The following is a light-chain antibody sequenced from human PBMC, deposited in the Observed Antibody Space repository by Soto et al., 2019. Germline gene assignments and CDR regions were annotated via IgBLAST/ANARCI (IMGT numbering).Light chain of an antibody. CDR3: QQYNDWPQWT. V-gene: IGKV3-11*01. Sequence: EIVLTQSPATLSLSPGERATLSCRASQSVSNYLAWYQQKPGQAPRLLIYDASNRATDIPARFSGSGSGTDFTLTISSLEPEDSAVYYCQQYNDWPQWTFGQGSKVDI. CDR1: QSVSNY. CDR2: DAS. J-gene: IGKJ1*01.